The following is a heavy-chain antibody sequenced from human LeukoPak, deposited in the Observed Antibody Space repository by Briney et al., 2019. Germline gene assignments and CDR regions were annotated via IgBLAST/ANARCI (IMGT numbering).Heavy chain of an antibody. D-gene: IGHD6-19*01. CDR3: ARASSGWYGDY. J-gene: IGHJ4*02. CDR1: GFTFSSYA. Sequence: GGSPRLSCAASGFTFSSYAMHWVRQAPGKGLEWVAVISYDGSNKYYADSVKGRFTISRDNSKNTLYLQMNSLRAEDTAVYYCARASSGWYGDYWGQGTLVTVSS. CDR2: ISYDGSNK. V-gene: IGHV3-30-3*01.